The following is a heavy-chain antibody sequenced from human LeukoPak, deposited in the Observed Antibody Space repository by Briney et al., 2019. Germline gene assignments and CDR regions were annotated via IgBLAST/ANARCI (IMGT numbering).Heavy chain of an antibody. CDR2: ISRRDSTI. V-gene: IGHV3-48*03. CDR3: ARGGRSHFAS. Sequence: PGGSLRLSCAASGFTVSSYEMNWVRQAPGKGLEWVSYISRRDSTIYYADSVKSRFTISRDNAKNSLYLQTSSLRVEDMAVYYCARGGRSHFASWGQGTLVTVSS. CDR1: GFTVSSYE. D-gene: IGHD3-16*01. J-gene: IGHJ4*02.